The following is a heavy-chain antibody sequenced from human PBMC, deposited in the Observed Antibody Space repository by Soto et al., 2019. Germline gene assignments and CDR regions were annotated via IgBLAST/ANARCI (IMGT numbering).Heavy chain of an antibody. Sequence: SETLSLTCTVSGGSISSYYWSWIRQPPGKGLEWIGYIYYSGSTNYNPSLKSRVTISVDTSKNQFSLKLSSVTAADTAVYYCASYCSSTSCSTYFDYWGQGTLVTVSS. CDR1: GGSISSYY. V-gene: IGHV4-59*01. J-gene: IGHJ4*02. CDR2: IYYSGST. CDR3: ASYCSSTSCSTYFDY. D-gene: IGHD2-2*01.